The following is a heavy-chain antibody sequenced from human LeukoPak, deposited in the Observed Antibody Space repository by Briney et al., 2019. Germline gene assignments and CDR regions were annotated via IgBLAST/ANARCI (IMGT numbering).Heavy chain of an antibody. CDR2: INPDSGGT. V-gene: IGHV1-2*02. CDR3: ATQATSGWHFS. CDR1: GYTFADYY. Sequence: ASVKVSCKASGYTFADYYIHWVRQAPGQGLEWMGWINPDSGGTIYAQKFQGRVTMTRDTSISTAYMELSSLTSDDTAVYSCATQATSGWHFSWGQGTLVTVSS. J-gene: IGHJ5*02. D-gene: IGHD6-19*01.